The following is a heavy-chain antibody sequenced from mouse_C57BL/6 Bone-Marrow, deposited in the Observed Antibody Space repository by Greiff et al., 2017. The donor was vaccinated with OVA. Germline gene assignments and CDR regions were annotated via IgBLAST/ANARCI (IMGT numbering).Heavy chain of an antibody. CDR3: ARDDYYWYFDV. CDR2: SRNKANDYTT. V-gene: IGHV7-1*01. CDR1: GFTFSDFY. Sequence: EVQVVESGGGLVQSGRSLRLSCATSGFTFSDFYMEWVRQAPGKGLEWIAASRNKANDYTTKYSASVKGQFIVSRDTSQSILYLQMIALRAEDTAIYYCARDDYYWYFDVWGTGTTVTVSS. J-gene: IGHJ1*03.